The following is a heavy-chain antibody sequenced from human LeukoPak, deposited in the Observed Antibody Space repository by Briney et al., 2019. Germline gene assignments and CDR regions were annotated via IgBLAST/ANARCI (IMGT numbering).Heavy chain of an antibody. CDR1: GFTFSSYE. CDR2: ISSSSSYI. CDR3: ARYRGVYYYYYMDV. D-gene: IGHD3-10*01. J-gene: IGHJ6*03. V-gene: IGHV3-21*01. Sequence: GGSLRLSCAASGFTFSSYEMNWVRQAPGKGLEWVSSISSSSSYIYYADSVKGRFTISRDNAKNSLYLQMNSLRAEDTAVYYCARYRGVYYYYYMDVWGKGTTVTVSS.